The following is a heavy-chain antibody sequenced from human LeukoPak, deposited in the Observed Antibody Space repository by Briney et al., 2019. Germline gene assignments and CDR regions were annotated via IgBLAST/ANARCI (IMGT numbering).Heavy chain of an antibody. CDR2: IYYIGST. CDR3: ARLIPQEDGDYQRGAFDI. CDR1: GGSISSSSYY. J-gene: IGHJ3*02. D-gene: IGHD4-17*01. V-gene: IGHV4-39*01. Sequence: SETLSLTCTVSGGSISSSSYYWGWIRQPPGKGLGWIGSIYYIGSTYHNPSLKSRVSISVHTSTNQFSLKLTSVTAADTAVYYCARLIPQEDGDYQRGAFDIWGQGTMVTVSS.